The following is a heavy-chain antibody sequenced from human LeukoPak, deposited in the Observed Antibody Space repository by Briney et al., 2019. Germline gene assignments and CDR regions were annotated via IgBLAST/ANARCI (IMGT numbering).Heavy chain of an antibody. V-gene: IGHV1-18*01. J-gene: IGHJ4*02. CDR3: ARDYYYDSRNFDY. D-gene: IGHD3-22*01. CDR1: GYTFTSYG. CDR2: ISAYNGNT. Sequence: ASVKVSCKASGYTFTSYGISWVRQAPGQGLEWMGWISAYNGNTNYAQKLQGRVTMTTDTSTSTAYVELRSLRSDDTAVYYCARDYYYDSRNFDYWGQGTLVTVSS.